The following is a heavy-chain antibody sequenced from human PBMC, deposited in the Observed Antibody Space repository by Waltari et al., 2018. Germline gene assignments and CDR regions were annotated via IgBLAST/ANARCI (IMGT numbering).Heavy chain of an antibody. J-gene: IGHJ4*02. D-gene: IGHD3-22*01. CDR1: GGSISGGYD. V-gene: IGHV4-38-2*02. CDR3: ARDGVYSGSYYYY. CDR2: IYGSSGST. Sequence: QVQLQESGPGLVKPSETLSLTCAVSGGSISGGYDWSWIRQPPGKGLEWIGYIYGSSGSTNYNPSLKNRVTISKDTSKNQFSLKLSSVTAADTAVYYCARDGVYSGSYYYYWGQGVLVTVSS.